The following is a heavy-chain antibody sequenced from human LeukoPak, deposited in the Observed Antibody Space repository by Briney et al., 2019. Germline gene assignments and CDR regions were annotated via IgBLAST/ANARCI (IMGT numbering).Heavy chain of an antibody. CDR2: IKQDGSQK. V-gene: IGHV3-7*01. J-gene: IGHJ4*02. Sequence: GGSLRLSCAASGFTFSSYWMSWMRQAPGKGLEWVANIKQDGSQKYYVDSVRGRFTISRDNAKDSLYLQMNSLRAEDTAVYYCATYSSNFFNGGQGTLVTVSS. CDR1: GFTFSSYW. CDR3: ATYSSNFFN. D-gene: IGHD6-13*01.